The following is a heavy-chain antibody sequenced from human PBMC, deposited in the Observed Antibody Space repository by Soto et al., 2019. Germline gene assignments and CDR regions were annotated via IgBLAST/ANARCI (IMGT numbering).Heavy chain of an antibody. CDR1: GFTFSGSA. D-gene: IGHD6-6*01. J-gene: IGHJ4*02. CDR2: IRSKANSYAT. V-gene: IGHV3-73*01. Sequence: GGSLRLSCAASGFTFSGSAMHWVRQASGKGLEWVGRIRSKANSYATAYAASVKGRFTISRDDSKNTAYLQMNSLKTEDTAVYYCTRREYSSSSLPIDYWGQGTLVTVSS. CDR3: TRREYSSSSLPIDY.